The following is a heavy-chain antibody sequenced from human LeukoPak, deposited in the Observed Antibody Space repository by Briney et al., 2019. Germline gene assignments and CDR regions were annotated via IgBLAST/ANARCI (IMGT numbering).Heavy chain of an antibody. D-gene: IGHD3-9*01. Sequence: GGSLRLSCAASGFTFSSYEMNWVRQAPGKGLEWVSYINSGGTTTDYADSVKGRSTIPRENAKNSLYWQVNSLRARDPPGNYCAKEGGLRYFAWPLDEDYWGQGTLVSVSS. V-gene: IGHV3-48*03. J-gene: IGHJ4*02. CDR3: AKEGGLRYFAWPLDEDY. CDR1: GFTFSSYE. CDR2: INSGGTTT.